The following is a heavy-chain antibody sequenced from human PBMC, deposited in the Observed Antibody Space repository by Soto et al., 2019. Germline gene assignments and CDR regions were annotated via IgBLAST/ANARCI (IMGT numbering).Heavy chain of an antibody. Sequence: GGSLRLSCAASGFTFSTHSMHWVRHVPGKGLEWVSAISGSGGSTYYADSVKGRFTISRDNSKNTLYLQMNSLRAEDTAVYYCAKADRGNSARDAFDIWGQGTMVTVSS. J-gene: IGHJ3*02. D-gene: IGHD2-21*02. CDR2: ISGSGGST. CDR3: AKADRGNSARDAFDI. V-gene: IGHV3-23*01. CDR1: GFTFSTHS.